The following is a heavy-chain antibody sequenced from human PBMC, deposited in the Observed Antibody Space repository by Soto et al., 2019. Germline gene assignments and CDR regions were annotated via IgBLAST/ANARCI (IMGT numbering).Heavy chain of an antibody. CDR3: ARQFPRRFSSIDF. Sequence: PGESLKISCKGSGYNFHNYWIGWVRQMPGKGLEWMGIIYPGDSDTKYSPAFQGQVTVSADKSISPAYLQWSSLKASDTAIYYCARQFPRRFSSIDFWGQGTTVTVSS. V-gene: IGHV5-51*01. D-gene: IGHD2-2*01. CDR2: IYPGDSDT. CDR1: GYNFHNYW. J-gene: IGHJ6*02.